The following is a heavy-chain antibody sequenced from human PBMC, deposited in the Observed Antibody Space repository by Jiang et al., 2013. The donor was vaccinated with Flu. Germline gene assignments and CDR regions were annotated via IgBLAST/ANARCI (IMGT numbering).Heavy chain of an antibody. J-gene: IGHJ4*02. CDR2: TYYRSKWYI. CDR3: ARYYDATGGYLDY. V-gene: IGHV6-1*01. D-gene: IGHD4/OR15-4a*01. Sequence: SQTLSLTCAISGDSVSTNSAAWNWVRQSPSRGLEWLGRTYYRSKWYIDYAESVKSRITINPDTSKNQFSLQLNSVTPEDTAVYYCARYYDATGGYLDYWGQGTLVTGSS. CDR1: GDSVSTNSAA.